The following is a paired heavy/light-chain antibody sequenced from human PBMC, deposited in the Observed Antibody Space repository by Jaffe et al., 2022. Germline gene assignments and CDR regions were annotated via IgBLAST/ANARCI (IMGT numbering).Heavy chain of an antibody. CDR1: GFTFSSYG. CDR2: IRYDGSNK. Sequence: QVQLVESGGGVVQPGGSLRLSCAASGFTFSSYGMHWVRQAPGKGLEWVAFIRYDGSNKYYADSVKGRFTISRDNSKNTLYLQMNSLRAEDTAVYYCAKTGLGEMATSYYYYYYMDVWGKGTTVTVSS. D-gene: IGHD3-16*01. CDR3: AKTGLGEMATSYYYYYYMDV. J-gene: IGHJ6*03. V-gene: IGHV3-30*02.
Light chain of an antibody. CDR3: QQYNNWLSIT. V-gene: IGKV3-15*01. CDR2: GAS. CDR1: QSVSSN. J-gene: IGKJ5*01. Sequence: EIVMTQSPATLSVSPGERATLSCRASQSVSSNLAWYQQKPGQAPRLLIYGASTRATGIPARFSGSGSGTEFTLTISSLQSEDFAVYYCQQYNNWLSITFGQGTRLEIK.